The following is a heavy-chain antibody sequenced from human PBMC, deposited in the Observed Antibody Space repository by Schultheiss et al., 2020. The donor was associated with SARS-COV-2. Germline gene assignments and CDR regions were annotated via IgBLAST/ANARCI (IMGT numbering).Heavy chain of an antibody. J-gene: IGHJ4*02. CDR2: ISSDGGRT. CDR1: GFTLRDFT. CDR3: AREVIGAAAQFDY. D-gene: IGHD6-13*01. Sequence: GGSLRLSCSVSGFTLRDFTMHWVRQAPEKGPEYVSAISSDGGRTYYADSVKGRFTISRDNSKNTLYLQMNSLRVEDTAVYYCAREVIGAAAQFDYWGQGTLVTVSS. V-gene: IGHV3-64*04.